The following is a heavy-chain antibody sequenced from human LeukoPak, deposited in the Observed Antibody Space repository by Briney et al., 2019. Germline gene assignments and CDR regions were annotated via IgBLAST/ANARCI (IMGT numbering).Heavy chain of an antibody. CDR2: IIPIFGTA. D-gene: IGHD2-15*01. CDR1: GGTFSSYT. CDR3: AHTQTRDWFDP. V-gene: IGHV1-69*13. Sequence: ASVKVSCKASGGTFSSYTISWVRQAPGQGLEWMGGIIPIFGTANYAQKFQGRVTITADESTSTAYMELSSLRSEDTAAYYCAHTQTRDWFDPWGQGTLVTVSS. J-gene: IGHJ5*02.